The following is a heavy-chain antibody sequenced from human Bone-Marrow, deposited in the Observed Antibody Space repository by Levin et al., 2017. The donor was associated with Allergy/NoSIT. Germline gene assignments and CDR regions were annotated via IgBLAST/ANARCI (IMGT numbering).Heavy chain of an antibody. J-gene: IGHJ6*02. D-gene: IGHD6-19*01. Sequence: GGSLRLSCAASGFTFSSYSMNWVRQAPGKGLEWVSSISSSSSYIYYADSVKGRFTISRDNAKNSLYLQMNSLRAEDTAVYYCARTSIAVAGTSPRRYYYYGMDVWGQGTTVTVSS. CDR2: ISSSSSYI. CDR3: ARTSIAVAGTSPRRYYYYGMDV. CDR1: GFTFSSYS. V-gene: IGHV3-21*01.